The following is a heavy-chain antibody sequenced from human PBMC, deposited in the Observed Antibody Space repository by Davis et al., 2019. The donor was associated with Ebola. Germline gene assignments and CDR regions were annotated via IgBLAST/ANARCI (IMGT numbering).Heavy chain of an antibody. J-gene: IGHJ5*02. CDR3: AHKAYGSLSNWFGP. Sequence: SGPTLVKPTQSLTLTCTFSGFSLSTTAVGVGWIRQPPGKALEWLALIYWDDDKRYSPSLKRRLTITKDTSKNQVVLSMTNMDPVDTATYYCAHKAYGSLSNWFGPWGQGTLVTVSS. CDR1: GFSLSTTAVG. CDR2: IYWDDDK. V-gene: IGHV2-5*02. D-gene: IGHD4-17*01.